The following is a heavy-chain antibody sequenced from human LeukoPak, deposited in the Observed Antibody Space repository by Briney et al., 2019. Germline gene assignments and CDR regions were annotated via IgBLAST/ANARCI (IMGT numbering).Heavy chain of an antibody. CDR1: GFSLRTSGVG. V-gene: IGHV2-5*01. J-gene: IGHJ5*02. CDR3: AHSLGLVVPAANWFDP. D-gene: IGHD2-2*01. Sequence: SGPTLVNPTQTLTLTCTFSGFSLRTSGVGVGWIRQPPGKALEWLALIYWNDDKRYSPSLKSRLTITKATSKNQVVLTMTNMDPVDTATYYCAHSLGLVVPAANWFDPWGQGTLVTVSS. CDR2: IYWNDDK.